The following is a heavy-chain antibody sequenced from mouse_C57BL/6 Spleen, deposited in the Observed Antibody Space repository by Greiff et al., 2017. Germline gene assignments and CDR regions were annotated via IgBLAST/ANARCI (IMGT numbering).Heavy chain of an antibody. J-gene: IGHJ2*01. D-gene: IGHD5-5*01. CDR2: IYPGDGDT. V-gene: IGHV1-82*01. Sequence: QVQLQQSGPELVKPGASVKISCKASGYAFSSSWMNWVQQRPGKGLEWIGRIYPGDGDTNYNGKFKGKATLTADKSSRTAYMQLSSLTSEDSAVYFCARLNRTTLFDYWGQGTTLTVSS. CDR1: GYAFSSSW. CDR3: ARLNRTTLFDY.